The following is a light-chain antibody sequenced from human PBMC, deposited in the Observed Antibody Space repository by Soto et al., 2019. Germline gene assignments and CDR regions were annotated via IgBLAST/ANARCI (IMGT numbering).Light chain of an antibody. CDR3: QLEKSHPEA. CDR1: QSISSW. V-gene: IGKV1-5*01. Sequence: DIQMTQSPSTLSASVGDRVTITCRASQSISSWLAWYQQKPGKAPKLLIYDASSLESGVPSRFSGSGSGTEITLSNSCPQPYALAAYYIQLEKSHPEAVGQGTKVDIK. J-gene: IGKJ1*01. CDR2: DAS.